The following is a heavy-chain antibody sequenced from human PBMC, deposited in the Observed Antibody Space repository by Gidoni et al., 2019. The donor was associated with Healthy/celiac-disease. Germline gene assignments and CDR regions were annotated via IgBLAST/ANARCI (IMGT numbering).Heavy chain of an antibody. CDR1: GGSFSGYY. D-gene: IGHD2-15*01. CDR3: AVGVAAMH. CDR2: INHSGST. V-gene: IGHV4-34*01. J-gene: IGHJ4*02. Sequence: QVQLQQWGAGLLKPSETLSLTCAVYGGSFSGYYWSWIRQPPGKGLEWIGEINHSGSTNYNPSLKSRVTISVDTSKNQFSLKLSSVTAADTAVYYCAVGVAAMHWGQGTLVTVSS.